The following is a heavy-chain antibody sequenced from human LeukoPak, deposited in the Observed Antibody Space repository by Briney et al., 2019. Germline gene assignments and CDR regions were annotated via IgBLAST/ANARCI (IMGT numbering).Heavy chain of an antibody. CDR3: ARVISGYEPFDC. D-gene: IGHD5-12*01. CDR1: GGSISSNY. J-gene: IGHJ4*02. Sequence: SQTLSLTCTVSGGSISSNYWNWIRQPPGKGLEWVGYVYYTGSTNYNPSLKSRVTISVDTSKNQFSLKLSSVTAADTALYYCARVISGYEPFDCWGQGTLVTVSS. V-gene: IGHV4-59*01. CDR2: VYYTGST.